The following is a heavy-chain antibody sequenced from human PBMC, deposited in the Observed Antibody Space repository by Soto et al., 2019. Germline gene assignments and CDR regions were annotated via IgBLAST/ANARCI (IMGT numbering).Heavy chain of an antibody. J-gene: IGHJ6*02. D-gene: IGHD2-2*01. CDR1: GFTFSSYA. Sequence: VGSLRLSGSASGFTFSSYAMHWVRQAPGKGLEYVSAISSNGGSTYYADSVKGRFTISRDNSKNTLYLQMSSLRAEDTAVYYCVKDGGSTLYYYYGMDVWGQGTTVTVSS. CDR2: ISSNGGST. CDR3: VKDGGSTLYYYYGMDV. V-gene: IGHV3-64D*06.